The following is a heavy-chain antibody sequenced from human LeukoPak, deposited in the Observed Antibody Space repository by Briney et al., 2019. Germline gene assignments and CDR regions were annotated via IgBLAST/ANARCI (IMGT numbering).Heavy chain of an antibody. V-gene: IGHV3-21*01. CDR3: ARDPWGSSSF. CDR1: GCTFSTYN. D-gene: IGHD6-6*01. CDR2: ISSSGDYI. Sequence: PGGSLSLSCAASGCTFSTYNMNWLRQAPGKGLEWVSSISSSGDYIHNADSLRGRFTISRDNAKNSLYLQMNSLRAEDTAVYYCARDPWGSSSFWGQGTRVTVSS. J-gene: IGHJ4*02.